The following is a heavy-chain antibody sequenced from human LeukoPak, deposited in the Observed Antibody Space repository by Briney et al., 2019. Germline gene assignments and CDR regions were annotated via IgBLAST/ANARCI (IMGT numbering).Heavy chain of an antibody. CDR1: GFTFSSYS. Sequence: SGGSLRLSCAASGFTFSSYSMHWVRQAPGNGLEWVSYISSSSSTIYYADSVKGRFTISRDNAKNSLYLQMNSLRAEDTAVYYCARGRAAMVTTFDSWGQGPLVTVSS. D-gene: IGHD5-18*01. CDR3: ARGRAAMVTTFDS. CDR2: ISSSSSTI. V-gene: IGHV3-48*04. J-gene: IGHJ4*02.